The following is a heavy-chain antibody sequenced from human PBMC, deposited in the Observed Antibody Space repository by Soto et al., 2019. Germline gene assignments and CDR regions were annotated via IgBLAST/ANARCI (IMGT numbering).Heavy chain of an antibody. Sequence: PSETLSLTCTVSGGSISNSSYLWGWIRQPPGKGLQWIGSVSYSGSTYYNPSLKSRVTISVDTSKTQSSLRLSSVTAADTAVYYCSRIAVSGPITGLGYWGQGALVTVSS. CDR2: VSYSGST. CDR3: SRIAVSGPITGLGY. V-gene: IGHV4-39*01. J-gene: IGHJ4*02. D-gene: IGHD6-19*01. CDR1: GGSISNSSYL.